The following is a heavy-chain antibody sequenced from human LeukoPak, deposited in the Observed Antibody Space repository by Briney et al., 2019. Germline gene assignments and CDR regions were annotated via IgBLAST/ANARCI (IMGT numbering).Heavy chain of an antibody. Sequence: PSETLSLTCTVSGVSINISYWSWIRQPPGKGLEWIGFIYYGRSINYNPSLKSRVTISVDSSKTQVSLKLSSVTAADTAVYYCARGNDYWGQGTLVTVSS. CDR3: ARGNDY. CDR1: GVSINISY. CDR2: IYYGRSI. V-gene: IGHV4-59*08. J-gene: IGHJ4*02.